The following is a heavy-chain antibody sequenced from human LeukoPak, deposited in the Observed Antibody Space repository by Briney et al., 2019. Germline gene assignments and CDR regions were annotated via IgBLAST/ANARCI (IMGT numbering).Heavy chain of an antibody. CDR3: ARDPLDSSGLMNWFDP. V-gene: IGHV3-30-3*01. Sequence: GGSLRLSCAASGFTFSSYSMHWVRQAPGKGLEWVAVISYDGINKYYADSVKGRFTISRDNSKNTLYLQMNSPRTEDTAVYYCARDPLDSSGLMNWFDPWGQGTLVTVSS. D-gene: IGHD3-22*01. CDR2: ISYDGINK. CDR1: GFTFSSYS. J-gene: IGHJ5*02.